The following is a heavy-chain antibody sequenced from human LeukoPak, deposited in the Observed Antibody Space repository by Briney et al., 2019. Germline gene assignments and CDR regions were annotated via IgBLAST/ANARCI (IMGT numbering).Heavy chain of an antibody. CDR1: GYSFTSYW. CDR3: ARLGNYYDSSGYFDY. V-gene: IGHV5-51*01. D-gene: IGHD3-22*01. Sequence: GESLKISCKGSGYSFTSYWIGWVRQMPGKGLEWMGIIYPGDSDTRYSPSFQGQVTISADKSISTAYLQWSSLKASDTAMCYCARLGNYYDSSGYFDYWGQGTLVTVSS. CDR2: IYPGDSDT. J-gene: IGHJ4*02.